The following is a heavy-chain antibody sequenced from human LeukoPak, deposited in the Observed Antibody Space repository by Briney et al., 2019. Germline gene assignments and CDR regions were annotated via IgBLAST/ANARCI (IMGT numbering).Heavy chain of an antibody. Sequence: SVKVSCKASGGTFSSYAISWVRQAPGQGLEWMGGIIPIFGTANYAQKFQGRVTMTRDTSTSTVYMELSSLRSEDTAVYYCARSGTGYSSGLALAYAFDIWGQGTMVTVSS. J-gene: IGHJ3*02. CDR1: GGTFSSYA. CDR3: ARSGTGYSSGLALAYAFDI. CDR2: IIPIFGTA. V-gene: IGHV1-69*05. D-gene: IGHD6-19*01.